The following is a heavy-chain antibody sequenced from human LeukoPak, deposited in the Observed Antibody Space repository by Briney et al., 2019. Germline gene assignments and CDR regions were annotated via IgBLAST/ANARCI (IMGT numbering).Heavy chain of an antibody. CDR3: ARKRNWNDVYWFDP. V-gene: IGHV4-34*01. D-gene: IGHD1-1*01. Sequence: SETLSLTYAVYGGSFSGYYWSWIRQPPGKGLEWIGEINHSGSTNYNPSLKSRVTISVDTSKNQFSLKLSSVTAADTAVYYCARKRNWNDVYWFDPWGQGTLVTVSS. CDR2: INHSGST. J-gene: IGHJ5*02. CDR1: GGSFSGYY.